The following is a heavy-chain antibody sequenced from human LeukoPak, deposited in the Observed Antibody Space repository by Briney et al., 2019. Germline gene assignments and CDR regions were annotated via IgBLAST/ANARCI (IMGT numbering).Heavy chain of an antibody. CDR1: GGSISSGDYY. Sequence: PSETLSLTCTVSGGSISSGDYYWSWIRQPPGKGLEWIGYIYYSGSTYYNPSLKSRVTISVDTSKNQFSLKLSSVTAADTAVYYCAREWNRDWFDPWGQGTPVTVSS. D-gene: IGHD1/OR15-1a*01. V-gene: IGHV4-30-4*01. J-gene: IGHJ5*02. CDR3: AREWNRDWFDP. CDR2: IYYSGST.